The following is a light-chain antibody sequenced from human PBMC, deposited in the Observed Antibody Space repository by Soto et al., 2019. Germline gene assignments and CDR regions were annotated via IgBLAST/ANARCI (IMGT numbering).Light chain of an antibody. J-gene: IGKJ4*01. CDR3: QQRANWPPLT. V-gene: IGKV3-11*01. Sequence: EIVLTQSPATLSLSPGERATLSCRASQSVSSFLAWYQQKPGQAPRLLIYDASNRSTGIPDRFSGSGSGTVFTLTISSLEPEDFAVFYCQQRANWPPLTFGGGNKVEIK. CDR2: DAS. CDR1: QSVSSF.